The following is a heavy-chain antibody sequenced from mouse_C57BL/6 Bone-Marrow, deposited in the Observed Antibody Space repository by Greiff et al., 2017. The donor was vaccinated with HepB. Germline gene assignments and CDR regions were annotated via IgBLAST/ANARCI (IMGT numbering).Heavy chain of an antibody. CDR1: GYTFTSYW. J-gene: IGHJ4*01. V-gene: IGHV1-7*01. D-gene: IGHD3-2*02. Sequence: VQRVESGAELAKPGASVKLSCKASGYTFTSYWMHWVKQRPGQGLEWIGYINPSSGYTKYNQKFKDKATLTADKSSSTAYMQLSSLTYEDSAVYYCARTAQAKDYYAMDYWGQGTSVTVSS. CDR2: INPSSGYT. CDR3: ARTAQAKDYYAMDY.